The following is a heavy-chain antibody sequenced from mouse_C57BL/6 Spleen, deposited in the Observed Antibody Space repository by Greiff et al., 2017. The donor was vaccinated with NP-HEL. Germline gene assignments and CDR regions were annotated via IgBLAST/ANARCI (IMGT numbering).Heavy chain of an antibody. Sequence: VQLQQSGPGLVQPSQSLSITCTVSGFSLTSYGVHWVRQSPGKGLEWLGVIWRGGSTDYNAAFISRLSITKDNSKSQVFFKMNSLQADDTAIYYCAKSDIYYDYEAWFAYWGQGTLVTVSA. CDR3: AKSDIYYDYEAWFAY. CDR1: GFSLTSYG. D-gene: IGHD2-4*01. J-gene: IGHJ3*01. V-gene: IGHV2-5*01. CDR2: IWRGGST.